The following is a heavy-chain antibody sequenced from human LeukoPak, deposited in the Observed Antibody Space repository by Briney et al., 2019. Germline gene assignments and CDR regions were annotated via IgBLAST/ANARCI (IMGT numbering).Heavy chain of an antibody. J-gene: IGHJ5*02. D-gene: IGHD4-17*01. CDR3: ARGTKTPVTTRGRFDP. CDR2: IRSSSSYI. V-gene: IGHV3-21*04. CDR1: GFTFSTHS. Sequence: GGSLRLSCAASGFTFSTHSMNWVRQAPGKGLEWVSYIRSSSSYIYYADSVKGRFTISRDNSKNTLYLQMNSLRADDTAVYYCARGTKTPVTTRGRFDPWGQGTLVTVSS.